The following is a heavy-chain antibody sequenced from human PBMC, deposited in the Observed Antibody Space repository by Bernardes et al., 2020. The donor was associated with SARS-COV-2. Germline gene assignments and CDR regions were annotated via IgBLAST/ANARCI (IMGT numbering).Heavy chain of an antibody. Sequence: SETLSLTCTVSGGSISSSRYYWGWIRQPPGKGLEWIGSIYYSGSTYYNPSLKSRVTISVDTSKNQFSLKLSSVTAADTAVYYCARRPINRITIFGVVIMAAWFDPWGQGTLVTVSS. CDR1: GGSISSSRYY. J-gene: IGHJ5*02. D-gene: IGHD3-3*01. CDR3: ARRPINRITIFGVVIMAAWFDP. CDR2: IYYSGST. V-gene: IGHV4-39*01.